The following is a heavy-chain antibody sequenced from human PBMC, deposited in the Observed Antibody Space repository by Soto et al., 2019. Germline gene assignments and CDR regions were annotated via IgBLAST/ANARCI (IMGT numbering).Heavy chain of an antibody. Sequence: ASVNVSCKASGYTFTSYAMHWVRQAPGQRLEWMGWINAGNGNTKYSQKFQGRVTITRDTSASTAYMELSSLRSEDTAVYYCARDLDDYGDYEFGYWGQGTLVTVSS. D-gene: IGHD4-17*01. CDR1: GYTFTSYA. CDR3: ARDLDDYGDYEFGY. V-gene: IGHV1-3*01. J-gene: IGHJ4*02. CDR2: INAGNGNT.